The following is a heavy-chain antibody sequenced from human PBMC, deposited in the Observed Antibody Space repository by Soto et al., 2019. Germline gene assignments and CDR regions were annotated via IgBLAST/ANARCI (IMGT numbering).Heavy chain of an antibody. D-gene: IGHD4-4*01. CDR1: GGTFSSYA. CDR3: ARALTVTTRGYYYYGMDV. V-gene: IGHV1-69*13. Sequence: VKVSCKASGGTFSSYAISWVRQAPGQGLEWMGGIIPIFGTANYAQKFQGRVTITADESTSTAYMELSSLRSEDTAVYYCARALTVTTRGYYYYGMDVWGQGTTVTVSS. J-gene: IGHJ6*02. CDR2: IIPIFGTA.